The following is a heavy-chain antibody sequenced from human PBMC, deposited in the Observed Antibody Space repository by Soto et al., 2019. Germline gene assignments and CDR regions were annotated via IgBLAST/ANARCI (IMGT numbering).Heavy chain of an antibody. V-gene: IGHV1-69*01. CDR3: ASEAPLSYVHNYSIVV. J-gene: IGHJ6*02. Sequence: QVQLVQSGAEVKKPGSSVKVSCKASGGTFSSYAISWVRQAPGQGLEWMGGIIPIFGTANYAQKFQGRVTITADESTSTAYMELSSLRSEDKAVYYCASEAPLSYVHNYSIVVCGQGTTVTVSS. D-gene: IGHD3-16*01. CDR1: GGTFSSYA. CDR2: IIPIFGTA.